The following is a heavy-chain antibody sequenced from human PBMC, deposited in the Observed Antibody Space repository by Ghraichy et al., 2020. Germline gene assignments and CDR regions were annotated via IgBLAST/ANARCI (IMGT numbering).Heavy chain of an antibody. V-gene: IGHV3-23*01. CDR3: AKDRPYDRSLGMDV. D-gene: IGHD3-9*01. J-gene: IGHJ6*02. Sequence: LSLTCAVSGFTFSGYAMTWVRQVPGKGLEWVSTIGGSGDSTYYADSVKGRFAISRDNSKNTLSLQMNSLRAEDTALYYCAKDRPYDRSLGMDVWGRGTTVTVSS. CDR1: GFTFSGYA. CDR2: IGGSGDST.